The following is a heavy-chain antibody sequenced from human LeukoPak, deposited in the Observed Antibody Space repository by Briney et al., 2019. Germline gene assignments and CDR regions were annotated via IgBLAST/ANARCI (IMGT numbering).Heavy chain of an antibody. CDR1: GGSISSYY. CDR3: ARGNSNFPANWFDP. CDR2: IYTSGST. D-gene: IGHD4-11*01. V-gene: IGHV4-4*07. Sequence: PSETLSLTCTVSGGSISSYYWSWIRQPAGKGLEWIGRIYTSGSTNYNPSLKSRVTMSVDTSKNQFSLKLSSVTAADTAVYYCARGNSNFPANWFDPWGQGTLVTVSP. J-gene: IGHJ5*02.